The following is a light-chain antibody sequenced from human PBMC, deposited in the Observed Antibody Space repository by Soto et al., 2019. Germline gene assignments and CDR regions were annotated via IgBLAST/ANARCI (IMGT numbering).Light chain of an antibody. CDR2: AAS. V-gene: IGKV1-6*01. CDR1: QGISKD. Sequence: AMQMTQSPSSLSASVGDRVTITCRASQGISKDLAWYQQKPGKAPKLLIYAASSLQSGVPPRFSGSGSGTDFTLTISSLQPEDFAAYFCLQDYNFPYTFGQGTKLEIK. CDR3: LQDYNFPYT. J-gene: IGKJ2*01.